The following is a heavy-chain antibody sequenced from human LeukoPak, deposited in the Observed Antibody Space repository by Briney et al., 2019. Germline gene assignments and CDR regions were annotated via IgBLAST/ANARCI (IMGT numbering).Heavy chain of an antibody. CDR2: INTSGGGA. Sequence: GGSLRLSCVASGFTFSNFWIHWVRHAPGKGLVWVSRINTSGGGADYADSVKGRFTISRDNAKNTVYLHMFSLGVEDTAVYYCVRGGGGSTYGQFDYWGQGDLVTVSS. CDR3: VRGGGGSTYGQFDY. V-gene: IGHV3-74*01. CDR1: GFTFSNFW. D-gene: IGHD3-16*01. J-gene: IGHJ4*02.